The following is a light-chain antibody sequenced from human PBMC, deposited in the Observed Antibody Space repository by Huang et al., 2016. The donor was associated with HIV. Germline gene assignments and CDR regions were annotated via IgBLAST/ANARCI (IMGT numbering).Light chain of an antibody. Sequence: DIQMTQSPSSLSASVGDRVTITCQASQDIGKYLNWYQQKPGQVPKLLIFDASNFETGVPSRFSGSGSGTDFTFTITTLQPEDIATYYCQHYDSLPPWTFGQGTRVQI. CDR2: DAS. CDR3: QHYDSLPPWT. J-gene: IGKJ1*01. V-gene: IGKV1-33*01. CDR1: QDIGKY.